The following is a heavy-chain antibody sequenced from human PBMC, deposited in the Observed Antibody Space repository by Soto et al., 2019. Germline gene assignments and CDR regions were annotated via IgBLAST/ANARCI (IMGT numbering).Heavy chain of an antibody. CDR3: ARDRNKLWKNDAFDI. D-gene: IGHD3-3*01. Sequence: QVQLHESRPGLVKPSETLSLTCSVSGGSMNSYYWSWIRQSPGKGLEWLGYIYYSGETKYNPSLQSRISISVDTTKNHFSLRLTSVTAADTAVYYCARDRNKLWKNDAFDIWGQGTMVTVSS. V-gene: IGHV4-59*01. J-gene: IGHJ3*02. CDR2: IYYSGET. CDR1: GGSMNSYY.